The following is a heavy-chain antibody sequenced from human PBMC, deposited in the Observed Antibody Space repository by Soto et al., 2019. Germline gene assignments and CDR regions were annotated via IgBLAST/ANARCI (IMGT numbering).Heavy chain of an antibody. V-gene: IGHV1-69*13. CDR1: GGTFSSYA. J-gene: IGHJ4*02. CDR2: IIPIFGTA. Sequence: SVQVSCKASGGTFSSYAISWVRQAPGQGLEWMGGIIPIFGTANYAQKFQGRVTITADESTSTAYMELSSLRSEDTAVYYCARTSGRHYDSSGYHYFDYWGQGTLVTVSS. CDR3: ARTSGRHYDSSGYHYFDY. D-gene: IGHD3-22*01.